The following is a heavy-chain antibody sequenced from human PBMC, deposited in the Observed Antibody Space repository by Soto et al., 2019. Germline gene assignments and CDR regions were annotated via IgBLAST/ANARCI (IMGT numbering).Heavy chain of an antibody. CDR2: MNPNSGNT. J-gene: IGHJ3*02. CDR3: ARFPSSWTWRYAFDI. D-gene: IGHD6-13*01. Sequence: ASVKVSCKASGYTFTSYDINWVRQATRQGLEWMGWMNPNSGNTGYAQKFQGRVTMTRNTSISTAYMELSSLRSEDTDVYYCARFPSSWTWRYAFDIWGQGTMVTVSS. V-gene: IGHV1-8*01. CDR1: GYTFTSYD.